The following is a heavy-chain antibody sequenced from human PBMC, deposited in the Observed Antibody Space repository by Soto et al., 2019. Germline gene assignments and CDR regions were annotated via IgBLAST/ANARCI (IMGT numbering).Heavy chain of an antibody. D-gene: IGHD4-17*01. CDR3: ARSTTVTLLIAS. Sequence: TLSLTCAVSGGSISSGGYSWSWIPQPPGKGPEWIGCIYHTGSTYYNPSLKTRVTFLVDRSKKQFSLKLTSVTAADTAVYSCARSTTVTLLIASWGQGTLGTVS. J-gene: IGHJ4*02. CDR1: GGSISSGGYS. CDR2: IYHTGST. V-gene: IGHV4-30-2*01.